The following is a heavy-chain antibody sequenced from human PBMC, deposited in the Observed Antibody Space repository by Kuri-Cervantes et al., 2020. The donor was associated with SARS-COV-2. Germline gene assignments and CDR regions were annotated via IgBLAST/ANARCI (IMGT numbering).Heavy chain of an antibody. CDR2: IYYSGST. J-gene: IGHJ3*02. CDR1: GGSISSYY. CDR3: ARHTIFGAHDAFDI. Sequence: GSLRLSCTVSGGSISSYYWSWIRQPPGQGLEWLGYIYYSGSTKYNPSLESRVTISLDTSRNQFSLKLSSVTAADTAVYYCARHTIFGAHDAFDIWGQGTMVTVSS. D-gene: IGHD3-3*01. V-gene: IGHV4-59*08.